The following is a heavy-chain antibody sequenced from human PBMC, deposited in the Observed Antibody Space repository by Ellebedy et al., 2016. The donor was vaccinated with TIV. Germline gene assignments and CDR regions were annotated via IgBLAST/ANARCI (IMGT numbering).Heavy chain of an antibody. CDR1: GFSLSTSGMC. V-gene: IGHV2-70*11. D-gene: IGHD4-17*01. Sequence: SGPTLVKPTQTLTLTCTFSGFSLSTSGMCVSWIRQPPGKALEWLERIKLDDKKYYGTSLKTRLTISKDTSRNQVVLTMTNMEPADTATYYCARTLYGDYVGYLDNWGQGTLVTVSS. CDR3: ARTLYGDYVGYLDN. J-gene: IGHJ4*02. CDR2: IKLDDKK.